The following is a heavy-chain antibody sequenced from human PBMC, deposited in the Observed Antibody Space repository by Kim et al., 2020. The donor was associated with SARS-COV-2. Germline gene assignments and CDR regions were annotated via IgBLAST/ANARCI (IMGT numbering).Heavy chain of an antibody. CDR3: ARVLSVWFGGKNAFDI. CDR2: MNPNSGNT. D-gene: IGHD3-10*01. V-gene: IGHV1-8*01. Sequence: ASVKVSCKASGYTFTSYDINWVRQATGQGLEWMGWMNPNSGNTGYAQKFQGRVTMTRNTSISTAYMELSSLRSEDTAVYYCARVLSVWFGGKNAFDIWGQGTMVTVSS. CDR1: GYTFTSYD. J-gene: IGHJ3*02.